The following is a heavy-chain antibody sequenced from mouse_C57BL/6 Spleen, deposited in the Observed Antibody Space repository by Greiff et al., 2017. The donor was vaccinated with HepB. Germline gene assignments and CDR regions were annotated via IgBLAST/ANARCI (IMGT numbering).Heavy chain of an antibody. CDR1: GFTFSSYA. J-gene: IGHJ1*03. V-gene: IGHV5-4*01. CDR2: ISDGGSYT. CDR3: ARDYGNYDHWYFDV. Sequence: EVQLVESGGGLVKPGGSLKLSCAASGFTFSSYAMSWVRQTPEKRLEWVATISDGGSYTYYPDNVKGRFTISRDNAKNNLYLQMSHLKFEDTAMYYCARDYGNYDHWYFDVWGTGTTVTVSS. D-gene: IGHD2-1*01.